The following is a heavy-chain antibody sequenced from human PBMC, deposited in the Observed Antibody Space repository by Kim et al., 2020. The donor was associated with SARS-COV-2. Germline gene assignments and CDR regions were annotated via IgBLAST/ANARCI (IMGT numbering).Heavy chain of an antibody. CDR1: GFTFSSYG. Sequence: GGSLRLSCAASGFTFSSYGMHWVRQAPGKGLEWVAVIWYDGSNKYYADSVKGRFTISRDNSKNTLYLQMNSLRAEDTAVYYCARDGTNNRGYSGYDLPWYFDYWGQGTLVTVSS. D-gene: IGHD5-12*01. CDR2: IWYDGSNK. V-gene: IGHV3-33*01. J-gene: IGHJ4*02. CDR3: ARDGTNNRGYSGYDLPWYFDY.